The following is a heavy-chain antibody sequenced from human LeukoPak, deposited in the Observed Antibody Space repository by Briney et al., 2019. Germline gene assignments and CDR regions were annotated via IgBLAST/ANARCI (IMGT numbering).Heavy chain of an antibody. J-gene: IGHJ5*02. CDR2: ISAYNGNT. CDR1: GYTFTSYG. D-gene: IGHD1-1*01. V-gene: IGHV1-18*04. Sequence: ASVKVSFKASGYTFTSYGISWVRQAPGQGLEWMGWISAYNGNTNYAQKLQGRVTMTTDTSTSTAYMELRSLRSDDTAVYYCARVPGAVQLERPGGVRWFDPWGQGTLVTVSS. CDR3: ARVPGAVQLERPGGVRWFDP.